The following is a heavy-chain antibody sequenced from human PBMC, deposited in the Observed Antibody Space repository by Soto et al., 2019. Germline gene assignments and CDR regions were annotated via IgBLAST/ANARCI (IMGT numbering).Heavy chain of an antibody. CDR2: INLSGGGT. Sequence: GASVKVSCKASGYTFSSHYMHWVRQAPGQGLEWMGIINLSGGGTSYAQKFQGRVTMTRDTSTSTVYMELSSLRSEDTAVYYCARGAVGAKDAFDIWGQGTMVTVSS. CDR3: ARGAVGAKDAFDI. J-gene: IGHJ3*02. CDR1: GYTFSSHY. D-gene: IGHD1-26*01. V-gene: IGHV1-46*01.